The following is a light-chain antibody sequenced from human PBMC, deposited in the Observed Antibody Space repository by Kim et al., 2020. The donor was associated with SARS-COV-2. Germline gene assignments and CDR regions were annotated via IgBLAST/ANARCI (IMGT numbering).Light chain of an antibody. V-gene: IGKV3-15*01. CDR2: GAS. Sequence: VSPGERATLSCRASQSVSNRLAWYQQKPGQAPRLLIDGASTRATDVPARFSGSGSATDFTLTISSLQSEDFAVYYCQQYNDWPYTLGQGTKLEI. J-gene: IGKJ2*01. CDR1: QSVSNR. CDR3: QQYNDWPYT.